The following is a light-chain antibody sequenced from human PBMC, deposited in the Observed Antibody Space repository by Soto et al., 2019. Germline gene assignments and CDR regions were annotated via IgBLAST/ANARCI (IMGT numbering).Light chain of an antibody. V-gene: IGKV1-5*01. CDR3: QQYNSDWT. CDR2: DAS. CDR1: QSISSW. Sequence: DIQMTQSPSTLSASVGDRVTITCRASQSISSWLAWYQQKPGKAPKLLIYDASSLESGGPSRVSGSGSGTEFTLTISSLQPDDFATYYCQQYNSDWTFGQGTKVEIK. J-gene: IGKJ1*01.